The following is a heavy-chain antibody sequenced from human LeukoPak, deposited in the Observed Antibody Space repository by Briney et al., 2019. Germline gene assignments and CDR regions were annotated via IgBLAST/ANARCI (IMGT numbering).Heavy chain of an antibody. CDR1: GGSISRGSYY. Sequence: PSQTLSLTCIVSGGSISRGSYYWNWIRQPAGKGLEWMGRIYNSGSTNYNPSLKSRVTISTDMSKNQFSLKLTSVTAADTAMYYCARVGSWYYFDYWGQGILVTVSS. D-gene: IGHD6-19*01. J-gene: IGHJ4*02. V-gene: IGHV4-61*02. CDR3: ARVGSWYYFDY. CDR2: IYNSGST.